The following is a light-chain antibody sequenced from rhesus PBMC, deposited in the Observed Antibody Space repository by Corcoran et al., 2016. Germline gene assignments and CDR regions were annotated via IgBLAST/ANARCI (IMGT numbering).Light chain of an antibody. CDR1: SSVSTS. Sequence: EIVVTQSPTSMAVSQGERVTISCTASSSVSTSYLHWYQQKPGFPPRLLVYRTSSLASGVPARFSGGGSGTSYTLTISNMEAEDAANYYGQQGNNIPWTFGQGTKVEIK. J-gene: IGKJ1*01. V-gene: IGKV3-24*01. CDR3: QQGNNIPWT. CDR2: RTS.